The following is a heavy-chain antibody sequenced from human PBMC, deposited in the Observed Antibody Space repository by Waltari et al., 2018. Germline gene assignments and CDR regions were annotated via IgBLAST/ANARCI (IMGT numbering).Heavy chain of an antibody. J-gene: IGHJ4*02. CDR2: IKGDGSEI. CDR3: ATVRY. V-gene: IGHV3-7*01. Sequence: VRQIPGKGLEWVAKIKGDGSEILYADSVKGRFTISRGNARNTLYVEMNNLRVEDTAVYFCATVRYWGQGTLVTVSS.